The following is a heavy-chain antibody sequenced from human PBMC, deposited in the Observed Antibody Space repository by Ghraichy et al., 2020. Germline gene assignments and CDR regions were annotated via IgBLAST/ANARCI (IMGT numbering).Heavy chain of an antibody. Sequence: RGSLRLSCAASGFTFSSYDMHWVRQATGKGLEWVSAIGTAGDTYYPGSVKGRFTISRENAKNSLYLQMNSLRARDTAVYYCARGGSITLVRGVSGWFDPWGQGTLVTVSS. J-gene: IGHJ5*02. D-gene: IGHD3-10*01. V-gene: IGHV3-13*01. CDR2: IGTAGDT. CDR1: GFTFSSYD. CDR3: ARGGSITLVRGVSGWFDP.